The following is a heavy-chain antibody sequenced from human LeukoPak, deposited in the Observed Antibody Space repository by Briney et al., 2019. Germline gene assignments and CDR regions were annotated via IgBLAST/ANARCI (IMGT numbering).Heavy chain of an antibody. V-gene: IGHV3-21*04. J-gene: IGHJ4*02. Sequence: GGSLRLSCAASGFTFSSYSMNWVRQAPGKGLEWVSSISRGSSYIYYADSLKGRFTISRDNAKNSLYLQMNSLRAEDTAVYYCASRSGLNRGLGTTVVTRFDYWGQGTLVTVSS. D-gene: IGHD4-23*01. CDR1: GFTFSSYS. CDR3: ASRSGLNRGLGTTVVTRFDY. CDR2: ISRGSSYI.